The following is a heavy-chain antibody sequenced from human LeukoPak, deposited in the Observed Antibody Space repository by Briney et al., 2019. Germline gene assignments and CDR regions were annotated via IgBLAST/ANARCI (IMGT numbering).Heavy chain of an antibody. J-gene: IGHJ3*02. V-gene: IGHV3-21*01. Sequence: GGSLRLSCAASGFTFSSYSINWVRQAPGKGLEWVSSISSSSSYIYYADSVKGRFTISRDNSKNSLYLQMNSLRAEDTAVYYCARDMFGKTPPDAFDIWGQGTMVTVSS. CDR2: ISSSSSYI. D-gene: IGHD3-10*02. CDR1: GFTFSSYS. CDR3: ARDMFGKTPPDAFDI.